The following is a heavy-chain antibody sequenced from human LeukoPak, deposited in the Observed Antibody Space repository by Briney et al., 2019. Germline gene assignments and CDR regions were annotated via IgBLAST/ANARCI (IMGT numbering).Heavy chain of an antibody. Sequence: ASVKVSCKASGYTFTGYYMHWVRQAPGQGLEWMGWINPNSGGTNYAQKFQGRVTMTRDTSISTVHMELSRLRSDDTAVYYCARDPDGRWLASYYYYGMDVWGQGTTVTVSS. V-gene: IGHV1-2*02. J-gene: IGHJ6*02. CDR3: ARDPDGRWLASYYYYGMDV. D-gene: IGHD6-19*01. CDR2: INPNSGGT. CDR1: GYTFTGYY.